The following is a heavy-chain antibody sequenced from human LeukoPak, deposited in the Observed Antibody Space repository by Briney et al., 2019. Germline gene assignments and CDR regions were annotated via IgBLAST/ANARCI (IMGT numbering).Heavy chain of an antibody. J-gene: IGHJ6*02. V-gene: IGHV3-15*01. CDR3: AKDVVFDFWSGNYYYYGMDV. Sequence: GGSLRLSCTVSGFTFSNAWMSWVRQAPGKGLEWVGRIKSKTDGGTTDYAAPVKGRFTISRDDSKNTLYLQMNSLRAEDTAVYYCAKDVVFDFWSGNYYYYGMDVWGQGTTVTVSS. CDR2: IKSKTDGGTT. D-gene: IGHD3-3*01. CDR1: GFTFSNAW.